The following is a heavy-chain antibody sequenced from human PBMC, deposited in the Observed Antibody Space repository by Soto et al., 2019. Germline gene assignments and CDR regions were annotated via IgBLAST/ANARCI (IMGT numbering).Heavy chain of an antibody. CDR3: ARAPGVVVGTSIVSSFFDS. CDR1: GDSITTTNW. CDR2: IFSSGNT. D-gene: IGHD2-21*02. V-gene: IGHV4-4*02. J-gene: IGHJ5*01. Sequence: QVQLQESGPGLVKSSGTLSLACAVSGDSITTTNWWTWVRQSPGKGLEWIGEIFSSGNTNYNPSLTSRVTMSVDASTNQFSLKLTSLNIADTAVYFCARAPGVVVGTSIVSSFFDSWGQGTLVTVSS.